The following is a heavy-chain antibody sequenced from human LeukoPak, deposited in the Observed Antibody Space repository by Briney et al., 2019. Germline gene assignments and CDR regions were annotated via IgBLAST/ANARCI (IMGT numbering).Heavy chain of an antibody. V-gene: IGHV1-2*02. D-gene: IGHD3-22*01. J-gene: IGHJ4*02. CDR1: GYTFTGYY. CDR2: INPNSGGT. CDR3: ARDLEYYYDSSGTASDY. Sequence: ASVKVSCKASGYTFTGYYMHWVRQAPGQGLEWMGWINPNSGGTNYAQKFQGRVTMTTDTSTSTAYMELRSLRSDDTAVYYCARDLEYYYDSSGTASDYWGQGTLVTVSS.